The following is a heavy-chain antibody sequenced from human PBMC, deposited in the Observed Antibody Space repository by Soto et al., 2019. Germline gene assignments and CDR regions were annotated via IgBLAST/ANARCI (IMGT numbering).Heavy chain of an antibody. Sequence: QVQLVQSGAEVKKPGSSVKVSCKASGGTFSSYTISWVRQAPGQGLEWMGRIIPILGIANYAQKFQGRVTITADKSTSTAYMELSSLRSADTAVYYCARDYYGSGSHPWGQGTLVTVSS. CDR1: GGTFSSYT. J-gene: IGHJ5*02. D-gene: IGHD3-10*01. CDR2: IIPILGIA. CDR3: ARDYYGSGSHP. V-gene: IGHV1-69*02.